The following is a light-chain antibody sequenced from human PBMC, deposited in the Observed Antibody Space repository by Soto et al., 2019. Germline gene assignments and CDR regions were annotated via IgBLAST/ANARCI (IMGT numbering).Light chain of an antibody. CDR1: QGINSA. Sequence: AIPLTQSPSSLSASEGDRVTITCRSSQGINSALAWYQQKPGKGPKLLIYAGSSLESGVPSRFSGSGSGTDFTLTISSLQPADFATYYCQQFNSYPITFGQGTRLEI. CDR2: AGS. J-gene: IGKJ5*01. V-gene: IGKV1-13*02. CDR3: QQFNSYPIT.